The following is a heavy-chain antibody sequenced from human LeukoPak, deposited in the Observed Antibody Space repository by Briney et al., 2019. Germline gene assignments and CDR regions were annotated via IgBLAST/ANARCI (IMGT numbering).Heavy chain of an antibody. J-gene: IGHJ3*02. CDR3: AREILRFDI. CDR2: INTDSGNP. V-gene: IGHV7-4-1*02. Sequence: ASVKVSCKASGYSFNSQGMNWVRQAPGQGLEWMGWINTDSGNPTYARGFTGRFVFSLDSSVSTAYLQISNLMPEDTAKYYCAREILRFDIWGQGTMVTVSS. CDR1: GYSFNSQG.